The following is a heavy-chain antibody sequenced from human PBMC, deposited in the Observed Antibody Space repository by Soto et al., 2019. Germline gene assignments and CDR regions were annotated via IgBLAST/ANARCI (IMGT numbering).Heavy chain of an antibody. J-gene: IGHJ4*02. Sequence: QVQWMQSGAEVRKPGASVRLSCETSGYNCNKYYIHWVRQAPGQGLEWMGIINLRGGTTEYAHKFRGRVTVTGDTSTSTAYMELRSLRSEDTAIYFCARGPDDSDVPRWDYWGQGTLVTVSS. V-gene: IGHV1-46*02. CDR3: ARGPDDSDVPRWDY. CDR2: INLRGGTT. CDR1: GYNCNKYY. D-gene: IGHD4-17*01.